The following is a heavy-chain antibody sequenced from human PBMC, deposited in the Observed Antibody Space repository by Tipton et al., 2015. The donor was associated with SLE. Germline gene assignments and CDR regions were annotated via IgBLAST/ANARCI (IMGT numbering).Heavy chain of an antibody. CDR3: ARIDVVVGPAAPAAEYFHH. CDR2: IYTSGST. CDR1: GGSISSGSYY. Sequence: TLSLTCTVSGGSISSGSYYWSWIRQPAGKGLEWIGRIYTSGSTNYNPSLKSRVTISVDTSKNRFSLNLTSVTAADTAVYFCARIDVVVGPAAPAAEYFHHWGQGTLVTVSS. J-gene: IGHJ1*01. D-gene: IGHD2-2*01. V-gene: IGHV4-61*02.